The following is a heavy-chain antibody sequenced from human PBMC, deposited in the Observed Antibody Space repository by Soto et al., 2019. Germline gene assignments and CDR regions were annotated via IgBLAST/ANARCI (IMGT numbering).Heavy chain of an antibody. Sequence: ASVKVSCKASGYTFTSYAMHWVRQAPGQRLEWMGWINAGNDNTKYSQKFQGRVTITRDTSASTAYMELSSLRSEDTAVYYCARVRSSSWYFDYWGQGTLVTVSS. CDR2: INAGNDNT. D-gene: IGHD6-13*01. V-gene: IGHV1-3*01. CDR3: ARVRSSSWYFDY. CDR1: GYTFTSYA. J-gene: IGHJ4*02.